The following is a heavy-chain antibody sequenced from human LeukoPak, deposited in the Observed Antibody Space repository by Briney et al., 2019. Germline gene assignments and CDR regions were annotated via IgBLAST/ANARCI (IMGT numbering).Heavy chain of an antibody. D-gene: IGHD3-16*02. J-gene: IGHJ4*02. CDR3: VTSRWGSYRWDRFPFDY. CDR2: IGGDGDNK. V-gene: IGHV3-43*02. Sequence: LGGSLRLSCAASGFMFDDYAMHWVRQAPGKGLEWVSLIGGDGDNKYYSDSVKGRFTISRANSKNSLYLQMNSLRTEDTALYYCVTSRWGSYRWDRFPFDYWGQGTLVTVSS. CDR1: GFMFDDYA.